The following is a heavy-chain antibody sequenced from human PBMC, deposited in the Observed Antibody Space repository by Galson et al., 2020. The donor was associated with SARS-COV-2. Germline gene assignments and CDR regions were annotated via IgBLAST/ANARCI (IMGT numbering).Heavy chain of an antibody. CDR3: AREVYSYGFFY. J-gene: IGHJ4*02. CDR1: GLTFSSYS. V-gene: IGHV3-21*01. Sequence: GGSLRLSCAASGLTFSSYSMNWVRQAPGKGLEWVSSISSSSSYIYYADSVKGRFTISRDNAKNSLYLQMHSLRAVDSAVYYCAREVYSYGFFYWGQGTLVTVSS. CDR2: ISSSSSYI. D-gene: IGHD5-18*01.